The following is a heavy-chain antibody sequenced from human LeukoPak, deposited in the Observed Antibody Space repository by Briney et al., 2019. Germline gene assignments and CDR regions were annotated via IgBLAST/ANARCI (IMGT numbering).Heavy chain of an antibody. CDR2: INHSGST. CDR1: GGSLSGYY. D-gene: IGHD4-17*01. J-gene: IGHJ6*04. Sequence: SETLSLTCAVYGGSVYGGSLSGYYWSWIRQPPGKGLEWIGEINHSGSTNYNPSLKSRVTISADTSKNQFSLELSSVTAADTAVYYCARQSYTVTHYYGMDVRGSGTTVTVSS. V-gene: IGHV4-34*01. CDR3: ARQSYTVTHYYGMDV.